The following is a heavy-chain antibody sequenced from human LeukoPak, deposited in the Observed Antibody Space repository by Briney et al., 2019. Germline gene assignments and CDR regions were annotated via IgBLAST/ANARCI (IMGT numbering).Heavy chain of an antibody. D-gene: IGHD2-8*01. CDR2: INLDGGEK. J-gene: IGHJ4*02. Sequence: GGSLRLSCAASGFTFSGYRMSWVRQAPGKGLEWVANINLDGGEKYYVDSVKGRFTISRDNAKNSLYLQMNSLSAEDTAVYYCARRPYGYFDSWGQGTLVTVSS. V-gene: IGHV3-7*01. CDR3: ARRPYGYFDS. CDR1: GFTFSGYR.